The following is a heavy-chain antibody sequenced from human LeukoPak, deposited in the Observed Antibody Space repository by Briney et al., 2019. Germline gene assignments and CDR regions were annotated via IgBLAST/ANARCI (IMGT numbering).Heavy chain of an antibody. J-gene: IGHJ6*02. CDR3: ARTVAGTYYYGMDV. V-gene: IGHV4-34*01. CDR2: INHSGST. Sequence: PSETLSLTCAVYGGSFSGYYWRWIRQPPGKGLEWIGEINHSGSTNYNPSLKSRVTISVDTSKNQFSLKLSSVTAADTAVYYCARTVAGTYYYGMDVWGQGTTVTVSS. CDR1: GGSFSGYY. D-gene: IGHD6-19*01.